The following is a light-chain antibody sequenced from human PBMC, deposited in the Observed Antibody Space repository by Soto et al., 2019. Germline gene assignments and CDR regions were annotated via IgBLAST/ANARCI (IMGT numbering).Light chain of an antibody. CDR3: QQYGDPPIT. J-gene: IGKJ5*01. CDR2: GAS. Sequence: EIVLTQSPGTLSLSPGERATLSCRASQSVSSNYLAWYQQKPGQAPRLLIYGASNRATGIPDRFSGSGSGTDFTLTISRLEPGDFAVFYCQQYGDPPITFGQGTRLGLN. V-gene: IGKV3-20*01. CDR1: QSVSSNY.